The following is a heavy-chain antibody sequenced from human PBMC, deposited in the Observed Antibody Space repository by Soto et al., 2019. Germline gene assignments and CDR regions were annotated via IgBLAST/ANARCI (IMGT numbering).Heavy chain of an antibody. D-gene: IGHD6-19*01. CDR1: GFTFSSYG. CDR3: AKDAAQWLVRYYFDY. CDR2: ISYDGSNK. J-gene: IGHJ4*02. Sequence: QVQLVESGGGVVQPGRSLRLSCAASGFTFSSYGMHWVRQAPGKGLEWVAVISYDGSNKYYADSVKGRFTISRDNSKNTLYLQMNSLRAEDTAVYYCAKDAAQWLVRYYFDYWGQGTLVTVSS. V-gene: IGHV3-30*18.